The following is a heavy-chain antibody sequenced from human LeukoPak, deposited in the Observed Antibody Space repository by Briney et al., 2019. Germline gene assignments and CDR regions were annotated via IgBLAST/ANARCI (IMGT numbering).Heavy chain of an antibody. Sequence: GGSLRLSCAASGITVTSNHMSWVRQAPGKELEWVSVIYSGGSTYYADSVKGRFTISRDNSKNTLYLQMDSLRTEDTAVYFCAKLYNYGYINWGQGTLVTVSS. CDR3: AKLYNYGYIN. D-gene: IGHD5-18*01. CDR2: IYSGGST. CDR1: GITVTSNH. V-gene: IGHV3-66*01. J-gene: IGHJ4*02.